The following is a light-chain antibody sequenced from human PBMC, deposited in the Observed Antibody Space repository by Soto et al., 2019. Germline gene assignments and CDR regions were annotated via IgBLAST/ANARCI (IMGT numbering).Light chain of an antibody. V-gene: IGKV1-5*01. Sequence: DIQMTQSPSSLSASVGDRVTITCRAIQTISTWMAWYQQKPGKAPKLLIYDASTLESGVPSRFSGSGSGTEFTLIISGLQPDDYATYYCQQYTKTNNPWMFGQGTKVDIK. CDR2: DAS. CDR3: QQYTKTNNPWM. CDR1: QTISTW. J-gene: IGKJ1*01.